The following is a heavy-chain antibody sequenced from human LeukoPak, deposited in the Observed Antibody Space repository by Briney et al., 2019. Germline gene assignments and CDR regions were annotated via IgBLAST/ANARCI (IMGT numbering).Heavy chain of an antibody. J-gene: IGHJ5*02. CDR1: GFTFSSYA. Sequence: GGSLRLSCAASGFTFSSYAMHWVRQAPGKGLEWVAVISYDGSNKYYADSVKGRFTISRDNSKNTLYLQMNSLRAEDTAVYYCPRGVGNWFEPWGQGTLVTVSS. CDR2: ISYDGSNK. D-gene: IGHD3-10*01. CDR3: PRGVGNWFEP. V-gene: IGHV3-30*04.